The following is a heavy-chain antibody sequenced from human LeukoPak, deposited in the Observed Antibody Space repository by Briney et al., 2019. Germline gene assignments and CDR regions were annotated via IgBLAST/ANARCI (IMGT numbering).Heavy chain of an antibody. V-gene: IGHV3-23*01. CDR3: AKVSVVAGRNAFDI. CDR2: ISGSGDST. J-gene: IGHJ3*02. Sequence: GGSLRLSCAASGFTFNYYAMSWVRQAPGKGLEWVSVISGSGDSTYYADSVKGRFTISRDDSKNSLYLQMSSLRAEDTAVYYCAKVSVVAGRNAFDIWGQGTMVTVSS. D-gene: IGHD3-22*01. CDR1: GFTFNYYA.